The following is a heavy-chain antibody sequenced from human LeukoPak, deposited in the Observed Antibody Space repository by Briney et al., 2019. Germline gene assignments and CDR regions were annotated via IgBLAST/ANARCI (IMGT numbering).Heavy chain of an antibody. CDR1: GGSISSYY. D-gene: IGHD5-24*01. J-gene: IGHJ4*02. V-gene: IGHV4-59*01. Sequence: PSETLSLTCAVYGGSISSYYWSWIRQPPGKGLEWIGYIYYSGSTNYNPSLKSRVTISVDTSKNQFSLKLSSVTAADTAVYYCARGGNMATTRYWGQGTLVTVSS. CDR2: IYYSGST. CDR3: ARGGNMATTRY.